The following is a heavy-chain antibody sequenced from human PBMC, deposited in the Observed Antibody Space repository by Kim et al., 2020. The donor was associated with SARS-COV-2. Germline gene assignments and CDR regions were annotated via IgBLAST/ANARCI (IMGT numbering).Heavy chain of an antibody. Sequence: GGSLRLSCAASGFTFDDYGMSWVRQAPGKGLEWVSGINWNCGSTGYADSVKGRFTISRDNAKNSLYLQMKSLRAEDTALYHCARDWDYGSGSSYYYGMDVWGQGTTVTVS. CDR1: GFTFDDYG. CDR2: INWNCGST. D-gene: IGHD3-10*01. J-gene: IGHJ6*02. CDR3: ARDWDYGSGSSYYYGMDV. V-gene: IGHV3-20*01.